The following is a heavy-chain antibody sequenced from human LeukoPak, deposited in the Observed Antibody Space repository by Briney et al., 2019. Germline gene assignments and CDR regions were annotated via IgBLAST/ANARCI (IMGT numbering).Heavy chain of an antibody. J-gene: IGHJ4*02. V-gene: IGHV1-46*01. D-gene: IGHD6-19*01. CDR3: ARLHKAVAAEFYFDY. Sequence: ASVKVSCKASGYTFTNYYMHWVRQAPGQGLEWMGIINPSGGSTSYAQRFQGRVTMTTDTSTSTAYMELRSLRSDDTAVYYCARLHKAVAAEFYFDYWGQGTLVTVSS. CDR2: INPSGGST. CDR1: GYTFTNYY.